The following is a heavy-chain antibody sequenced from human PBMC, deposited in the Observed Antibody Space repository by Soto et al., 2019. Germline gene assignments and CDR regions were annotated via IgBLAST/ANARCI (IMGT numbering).Heavy chain of an antibody. CDR2: IKQDGSEK. CDR1: GFTFGSYW. CDR3: ARGFNSALDV. Sequence: GGSLRLSCAATGFTFGSYWMSWVRQAPGKGLEWVANIKQDGSEKYYVDSAKGRFTISRDNAKDSLHLQMKSLRAEDTAVYYWARGFNSALDVWGQGKMVTVSS. V-gene: IGHV3-7*01. J-gene: IGHJ3*01. D-gene: IGHD6-13*01.